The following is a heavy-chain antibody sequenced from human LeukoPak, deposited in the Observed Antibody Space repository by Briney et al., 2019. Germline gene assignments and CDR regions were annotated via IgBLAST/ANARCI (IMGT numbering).Heavy chain of an antibody. V-gene: IGHV1-18*01. J-gene: IGHJ3*02. Sequence: ASVKVSCKASGYTFTSYGISWVRQAPGQGLEWMGWINAYNGNTNYAQKFQGRVTITADESTSTAYMELSSLRSEDTAVYYCARDDGRYFDRLGHDAFDIWGQGTLVTVSS. CDR1: GYTFTSYG. CDR3: ARDDGRYFDRLGHDAFDI. CDR2: INAYNGNT. D-gene: IGHD3-9*01.